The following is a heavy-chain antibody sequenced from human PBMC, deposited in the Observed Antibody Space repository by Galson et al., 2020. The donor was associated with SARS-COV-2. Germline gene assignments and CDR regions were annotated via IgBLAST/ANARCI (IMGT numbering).Heavy chain of an antibody. D-gene: IGHD1-26*01. CDR1: GGSINNYY. J-gene: IGHJ4*02. V-gene: IGHV4-59*01. Sequence: SETLSLTCIVSGGSINNYYWSWIRQPPGEGLEWISYIYYNGGNPRYNPSLKSRVTTSVDTSKNQFSLKLTSVTAADTAVYYCARTTLGGSLDNWGQGTLVTVSS. CDR3: ARTTLGGSLDN. CDR2: IYYNGGNP.